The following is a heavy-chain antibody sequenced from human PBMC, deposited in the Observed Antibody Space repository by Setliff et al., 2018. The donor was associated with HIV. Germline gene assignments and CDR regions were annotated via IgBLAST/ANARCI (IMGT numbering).Heavy chain of an antibody. V-gene: IGHV5-51*01. J-gene: IGHJ4*02. CDR2: IYPGDSDT. D-gene: IGHD2-21*02. CDR1: GYSFNNYW. CDR3: ARLSVVTATRIYYFDY. Sequence: PGESLKISCKGSGYSFNNYWIGWVRQMSGKGLEWMGIIYPGDSDTRYSPSFQGQVTISADKSISTAYLQWSSLKASDTAMYYCARLSVVTATRIYYFDYWGQGTLVTVSS.